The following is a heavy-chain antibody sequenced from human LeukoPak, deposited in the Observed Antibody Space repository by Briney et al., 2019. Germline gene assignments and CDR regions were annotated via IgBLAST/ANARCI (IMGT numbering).Heavy chain of an antibody. CDR3: ARHLAATKDAFDI. CDR2: IYPGDSDT. Sequence: GESLQISCKGSGYSFTSYWIGWVRQMPGKGLEWMGIIYPGDSDTRYSPSFQGQVTISADKSISTAYLQWSSLKASDTAMYYCARHLAATKDAFDIWGQGTMVTVSS. J-gene: IGHJ3*02. V-gene: IGHV5-51*01. CDR1: GYSFTSYW.